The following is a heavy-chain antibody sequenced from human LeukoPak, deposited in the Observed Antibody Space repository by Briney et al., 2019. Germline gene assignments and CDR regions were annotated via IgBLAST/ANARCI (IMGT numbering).Heavy chain of an antibody. CDR1: GGSISSSSYY. V-gene: IGHV4-39*01. CDR2: TYYGGDT. CDR3: AAAFDY. Sequence: SSETLSLTCTVSGGSISSSSYYWGWIRQPPGKGLEWIGNTYYGGDTYYNPSLKSRVTISVDTSKNQFSLELNFVTAADTAVYYCAAAFDYWGQGILVTVSS. D-gene: IGHD6-25*01. J-gene: IGHJ4*02.